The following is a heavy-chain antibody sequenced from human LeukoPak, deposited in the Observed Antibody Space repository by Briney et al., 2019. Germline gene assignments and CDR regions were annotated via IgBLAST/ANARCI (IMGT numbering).Heavy chain of an antibody. CDR2: ISYDGSNK. Sequence: RSLRLSCAASGFTFSSYGMHWVRQAPGKGLEWVAVISYDGSNKYYADSVKGRFTISRDNSKNTLYLQMNSLRAEDTAVYYCARDRIAAQTYYFDYWGQGTLVTVSS. D-gene: IGHD6-6*01. CDR1: GFTFSSYG. V-gene: IGHV3-30*03. J-gene: IGHJ4*02. CDR3: ARDRIAAQTYYFDY.